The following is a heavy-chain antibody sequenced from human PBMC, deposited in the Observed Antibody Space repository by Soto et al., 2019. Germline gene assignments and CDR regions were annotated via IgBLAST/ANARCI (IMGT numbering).Heavy chain of an antibody. Sequence: QVQLVQSGAEVKKPGSSVKVSCKASGGTFSSYTISWVRQAPGQGLEWMGRIIPILGIANYAQKFQGRVTITADKSTSKAYMELSSLRSEDTAVYYCARGGGYCSGGSCYGWFDPWGQGTLVTVSS. J-gene: IGHJ5*02. V-gene: IGHV1-69*02. D-gene: IGHD2-15*01. CDR2: IIPILGIA. CDR3: ARGGGYCSGGSCYGWFDP. CDR1: GGTFSSYT.